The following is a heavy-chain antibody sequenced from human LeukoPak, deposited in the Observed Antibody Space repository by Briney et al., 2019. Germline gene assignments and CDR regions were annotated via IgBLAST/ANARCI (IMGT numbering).Heavy chain of an antibody. CDR1: GGSFSGCY. V-gene: IGHV4-34*01. J-gene: IGHJ4*02. CDR2: INHSGST. Sequence: PSETLSLTCAVYGGSFSGCYWSWIRQPPGKGLEWIGEINHSGSTNYNPSLKSRVTISVDTSKNQFSLKLSSVTAADTAVYYCAGGDDYGDYPAEYYFDYWGQGTLVTVSS. D-gene: IGHD4-17*01. CDR3: AGGDDYGDYPAEYYFDY.